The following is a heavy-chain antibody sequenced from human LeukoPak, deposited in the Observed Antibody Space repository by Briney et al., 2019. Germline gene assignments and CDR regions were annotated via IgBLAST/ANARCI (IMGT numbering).Heavy chain of an antibody. J-gene: IGHJ4*02. Sequence: VASVKVSCKASGGTFSSYAISWVRQAPGHGLELVGAITPIFGTPNYVETVQGRFTISADEATSTAYMELSSLTSEDTAVYYCTRSTKVVSRTFDYWGQGTLVTVSS. V-gene: IGHV1-69*13. CDR2: ITPIFGTP. D-gene: IGHD4-23*01. CDR3: TRSTKVVSRTFDY. CDR1: GGTFSSYA.